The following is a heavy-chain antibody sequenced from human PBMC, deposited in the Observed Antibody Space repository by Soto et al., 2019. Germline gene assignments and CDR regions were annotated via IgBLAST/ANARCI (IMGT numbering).Heavy chain of an antibody. CDR2: IIPIFGTA. CDR3: ARHVPAAGYYYGMDV. CDR1: GGTFSSYA. J-gene: IGHJ6*02. V-gene: IGHV1-69*12. D-gene: IGHD2-2*01. Sequence: QVQLVQSGAEVKKPGSSVKVSCKASGGTFSSYAISWVRQAPGQGLEWRGGIIPIFGTANYAQKFQGRVKMTAEESTSTAYMELSSLRSEDTAVYYCARHVPAAGYYYGMDVWGQGTTVTVSS.